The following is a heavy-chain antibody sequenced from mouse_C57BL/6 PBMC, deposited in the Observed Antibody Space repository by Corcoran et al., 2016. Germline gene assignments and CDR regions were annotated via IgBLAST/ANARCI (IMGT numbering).Heavy chain of an antibody. J-gene: IGHJ3*01. V-gene: IGHV9-3*01. Sequence: QIQLVQSGPELKKPGVTVTISCKASGYTFTTYGLSRVKQAPGKGVKWMGWINTYSGVPTYADDFKGRFAFSLETSASTAYLQINNLKNEDTATYFCAREDDYVAYWGQGTLVTVSA. CDR1: GYTFTTYG. CDR2: INTYSGVP. D-gene: IGHD2-4*01. CDR3: AREDDYVAY.